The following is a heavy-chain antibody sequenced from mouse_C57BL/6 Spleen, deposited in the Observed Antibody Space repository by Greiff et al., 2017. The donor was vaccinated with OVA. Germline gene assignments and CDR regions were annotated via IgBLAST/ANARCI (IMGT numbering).Heavy chain of an antibody. CDR1: GFNITDDY. CDR2: IDPENGDT. Sequence: VQLQQSGAELVRPGASVKLSCTASGFNITDDYMHWVKQRPEPGLEWLGWIDPENGDTEYASKFQGKATITADKSSNTAYMQHSSLTSEDTAVYYCTTGAYWGQGTLVTVSA. J-gene: IGHJ3*01. V-gene: IGHV14-4*01. CDR3: TTGAY.